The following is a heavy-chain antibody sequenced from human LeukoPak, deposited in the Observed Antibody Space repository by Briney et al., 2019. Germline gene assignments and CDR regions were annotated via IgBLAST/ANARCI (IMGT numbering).Heavy chain of an antibody. D-gene: IGHD6-19*01. CDR2: ISYDGSNK. V-gene: IGHV3-30-3*01. Sequence: PGGSLRLSCAASGFTFSRYAMHWVRQAPGKGLEWVAVISYDGSNKYYADSVKGRFTISRDNSKNTLYLQMNSLRAEDTAVYYCARGGVAGAGFWGQGTLVTVSS. CDR1: GFTFSRYA. CDR3: ARGGVAGAGF. J-gene: IGHJ4*02.